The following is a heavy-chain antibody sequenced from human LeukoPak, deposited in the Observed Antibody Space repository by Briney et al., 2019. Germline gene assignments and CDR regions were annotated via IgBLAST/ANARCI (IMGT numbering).Heavy chain of an antibody. CDR3: ARDGGSYGDCPH. Sequence: ASVKVSCKASGYTFTSTGFCWVRQAPGQGLEWMGWVSSYNGNTNYAQKFRGRVTVTRDTSTSTVYMDLSSLRSEDTAVYYCARDGGSYGDCPHWGQGTLVTVSS. CDR2: VSSYNGNT. J-gene: IGHJ1*01. CDR1: GYTFTSTG. D-gene: IGHD4-17*01. V-gene: IGHV1-18*01.